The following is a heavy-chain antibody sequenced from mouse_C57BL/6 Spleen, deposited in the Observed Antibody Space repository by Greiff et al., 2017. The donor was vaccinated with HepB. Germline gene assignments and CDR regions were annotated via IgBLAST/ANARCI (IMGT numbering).Heavy chain of an antibody. CDR3: ARGYYGSSYAWFAY. V-gene: IGHV1-61*01. CDR2: IYPSDSET. J-gene: IGHJ3*01. D-gene: IGHD1-1*01. CDR1: GYTFTSYW. Sequence: QVQLQQPGAELVRPGSSVKLSCKASGYTFTSYWMDWVKQRPGQGLEWIGNIYPSDSETHYNQKFKDKATLTVDKSSSTAYMQLSSLTSEDSAVYYCARGYYGSSYAWFAYWVQGTLVTVSA.